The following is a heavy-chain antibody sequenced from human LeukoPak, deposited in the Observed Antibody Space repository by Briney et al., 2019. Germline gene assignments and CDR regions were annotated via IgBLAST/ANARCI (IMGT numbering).Heavy chain of an antibody. Sequence: ASVKVSCKASGHTFTGYYMHWVRQAPGQGLEWMGWINPNSGGTNYAQKFQGWVTMTRDTSISTAYMELSRLRSDDTAVYYCARGGDYYGSGSYSPRAYDYWGQGTLVTVSS. CDR3: ARGGDYYGSGSYSPRAYDY. D-gene: IGHD3-10*01. CDR2: INPNSGGT. CDR1: GHTFTGYY. V-gene: IGHV1-2*04. J-gene: IGHJ4*02.